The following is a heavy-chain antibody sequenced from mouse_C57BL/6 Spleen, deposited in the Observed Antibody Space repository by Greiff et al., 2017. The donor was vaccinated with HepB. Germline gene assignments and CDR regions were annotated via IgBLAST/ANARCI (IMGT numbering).Heavy chain of an antibody. V-gene: IGHV1-55*01. D-gene: IGHD1-1*01. CDR1: GYTFTSYW. Sequence: QVHVKQPGAELVKPGASVKMSCKASGYTFTSYWITWVKQRPGQGLEWIGDIYPGSGSTNYNEKFKSKATLTVDTSSSTAYMQLSSLTSEDSAVYYCASGVDINAMDYWGQGTSVTVSS. CDR3: ASGVDINAMDY. J-gene: IGHJ4*01. CDR2: IYPGSGST.